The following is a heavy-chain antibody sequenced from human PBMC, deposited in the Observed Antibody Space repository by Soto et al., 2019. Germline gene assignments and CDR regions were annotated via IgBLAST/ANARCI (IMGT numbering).Heavy chain of an antibody. V-gene: IGHV4-59*01. D-gene: IGHD3-22*01. CDR2: IYYSVST. J-gene: IGHJ4*02. CDR1: GGSISSYY. Sequence: SETLSLTCTVSGGSISSYYWSWIRQPPGKGLEWIGYIYYSVSTNYNPSLKSRVTISVDTSKNQFSLKLSSVTAADTAVYYCARVPYADYYDSSGYLLYYFYYWGLGSPVPFSS. CDR3: ARVPYADYYDSSGYLLYYFYY.